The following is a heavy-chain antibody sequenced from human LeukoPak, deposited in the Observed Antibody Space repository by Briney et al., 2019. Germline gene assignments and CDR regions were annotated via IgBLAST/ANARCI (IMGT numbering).Heavy chain of an antibody. CDR1: GGSISSGGYY. V-gene: IGHV4-31*03. Sequence: SETLSLTCTVSGGSISSGGYYWSWIRQHPGKGLEWLGYIYYSGSTYYNPSLKSRVTISVDTSKNQFSLKLSSVTAADTAVYYCARDWSSIGGMDVWGQGTTVTVSS. D-gene: IGHD3-22*01. J-gene: IGHJ6*02. CDR2: IYYSGST. CDR3: ARDWSSIGGMDV.